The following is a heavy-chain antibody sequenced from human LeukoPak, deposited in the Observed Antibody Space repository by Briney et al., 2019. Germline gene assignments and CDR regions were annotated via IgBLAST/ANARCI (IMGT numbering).Heavy chain of an antibody. CDR1: GGSFSSSSYY. Sequence: SETLSLTCTVSGGSFSSSSYYWAWIRQPPGKGLEWIGSMYYSGSTYYNASLRSRVTISVDTSKNQFSLKLSSVTAADTAVYYCARHFDRDGYKSNAFDIWGQGTMVTVSS. CDR2: MYYSGST. CDR3: ARHFDRDGYKSNAFDI. D-gene: IGHD5-24*01. J-gene: IGHJ3*02. V-gene: IGHV4-39*01.